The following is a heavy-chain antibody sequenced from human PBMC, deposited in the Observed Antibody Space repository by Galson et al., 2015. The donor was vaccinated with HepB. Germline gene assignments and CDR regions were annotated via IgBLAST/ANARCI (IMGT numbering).Heavy chain of an antibody. CDR1: GGSISSSSYY. Sequence: LSLTCTVSGGSISSSSYYWGWIRQPPGKGLEWIGSIYYSGSTYYNPSLKSRVTISVDTSKNQFSLKLSSVTAADTAVYYCARHSGIPYDSSGYYRYWGQGTLVTVSS. CDR2: IYYSGST. D-gene: IGHD3-22*01. CDR3: ARHSGIPYDSSGYYRY. V-gene: IGHV4-39*01. J-gene: IGHJ4*02.